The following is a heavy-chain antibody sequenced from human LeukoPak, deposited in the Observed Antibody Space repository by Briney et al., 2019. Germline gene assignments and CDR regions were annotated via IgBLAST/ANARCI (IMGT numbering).Heavy chain of an antibody. CDR3: ARGGYVLRYFDWSRPFDY. J-gene: IGHJ4*02. V-gene: IGHV4-34*01. CDR1: GGSFSGYY. CDR2: INHSGST. Sequence: SETPSLTCAVYGGSFSGYYWSWIRQPPGKGLEWIGEINHSGSTNYNPSLKSRVTISVDTSKNQFSLKLSSVTAADTAVYYCARGGYVLRYFDWSRPFDYWGQGTLVTVSS. D-gene: IGHD3-9*01.